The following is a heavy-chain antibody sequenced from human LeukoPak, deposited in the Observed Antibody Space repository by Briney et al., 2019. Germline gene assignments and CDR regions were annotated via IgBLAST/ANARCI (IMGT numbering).Heavy chain of an antibody. CDR2: ISSNGGST. CDR1: RFNFSRYG. D-gene: IGHD6-19*01. Sequence: GGSLRLFCSAFRFNFSRYGMHWARQAPGKGLEYVSAISSNGGSTHYADSVKGRFTISRDNSKNTLYVQMSSLRAEDTAVYYCARDSGWCTFDYWGQGTLVTVSS. J-gene: IGHJ4*02. CDR3: ARDSGWCTFDY. V-gene: IGHV3-64*05.